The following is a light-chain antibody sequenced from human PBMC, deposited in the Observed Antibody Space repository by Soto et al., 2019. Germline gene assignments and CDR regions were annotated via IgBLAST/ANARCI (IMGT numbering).Light chain of an antibody. J-gene: IGKJ5*01. CDR3: QQYNNWPPIT. V-gene: IGKV3-15*01. CDR2: AAS. Sequence: EIVMTQSPATLSVSPGERATLSCRASQSVSSNLAWYQQKPGQAPRLLIYAASTRANGIPAKFSGSGSGTEFTLTISSLQSEDFSVYYCQQYNNWPPITFGQGTRLEIK. CDR1: QSVSSN.